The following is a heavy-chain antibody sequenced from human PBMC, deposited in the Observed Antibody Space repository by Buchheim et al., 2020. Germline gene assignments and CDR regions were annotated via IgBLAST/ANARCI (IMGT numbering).Heavy chain of an antibody. CDR2: VSASGDS. J-gene: IGHJ6*02. Sequence: QVQLQESGPGLVKPSETLSLTCNVSGGSITGSYWSWIRQPPGKGLEWIGYVSASGDSIYNPSLESRVTMSVETSKNQFSLTLRSATAADTAIYYCARDCGGDCYGHYYGLDVWGQGTT. CDR3: ARDCGGDCYGHYYGLDV. D-gene: IGHD2-21*02. V-gene: IGHV4-59*12. CDR1: GGSITGSY.